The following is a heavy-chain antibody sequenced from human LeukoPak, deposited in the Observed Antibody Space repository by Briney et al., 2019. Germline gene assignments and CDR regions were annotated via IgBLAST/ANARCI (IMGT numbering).Heavy chain of an antibody. CDR3: ARGVYIAAAQYGY. CDR1: GGSISSYY. J-gene: IGHJ4*02. D-gene: IGHD6-13*01. V-gene: IGHV4-59*01. Sequence: SETLSLTCTVAGGSISSYYWSWIRQPPGKGLEWMGYIYYSGTTNYNPSLKSPVTIAVDTSKNQFSLKLSSVTAADTAVYYCARGVYIAAAQYGYWGQGTLVTVSS. CDR2: IYYSGTT.